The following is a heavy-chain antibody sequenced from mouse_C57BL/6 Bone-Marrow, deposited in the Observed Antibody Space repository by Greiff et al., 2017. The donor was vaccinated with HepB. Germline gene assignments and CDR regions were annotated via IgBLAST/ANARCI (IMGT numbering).Heavy chain of an antibody. CDR1: GYAFSSSW. J-gene: IGHJ2*01. D-gene: IGHD4-1*01. Sequence: QVQLKESGPELVKPGASVKISCKASGYAFSSSWMNWVKQRPGKGLEWIGRIYPGDGDTNYNGKFKGKATLTADKSSSTAYMQLSSLTSEDSAVYFCATNWADYWGQGTTLTVSS. V-gene: IGHV1-82*01. CDR3: ATNWADY. CDR2: IYPGDGDT.